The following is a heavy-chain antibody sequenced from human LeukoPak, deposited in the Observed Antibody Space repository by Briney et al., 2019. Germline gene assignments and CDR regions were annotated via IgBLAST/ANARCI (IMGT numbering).Heavy chain of an antibody. CDR1: GGSISSSNW. J-gene: IGHJ4*02. V-gene: IGHV4-4*02. D-gene: IGHD3-22*01. Sequence: EASGTLSLTCAVSGGSISSSNWWSWVRQPPGKGLEWIGEIYHSGSTNYNPSLKSRVTISVDKSKNQFSLKLSSVTAADTAVYYCARVGLYYYDSSGYYYFDYWGQGTLVTVSS. CDR3: ARVGLYYYDSSGYYYFDY. CDR2: IYHSGST.